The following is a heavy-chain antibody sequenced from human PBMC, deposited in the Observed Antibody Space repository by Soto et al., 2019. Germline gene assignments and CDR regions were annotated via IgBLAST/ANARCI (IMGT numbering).Heavy chain of an antibody. CDR1: GFTFSSYG. V-gene: IGHV3-30*18. J-gene: IGHJ6*02. D-gene: IGHD2-21*02. Sequence: QVQLVESGGGVVQPGRSLRLSCAASGFTFSSYGMHWVRQAPGKGLEWVAVISYDGSNKYYADSVKGRFTISRDNSKNTLYLQMNSLRAEDTAVYYCANVVVTGGYGMDVWGQGTTVTVSS. CDR2: ISYDGSNK. CDR3: ANVVVTGGYGMDV.